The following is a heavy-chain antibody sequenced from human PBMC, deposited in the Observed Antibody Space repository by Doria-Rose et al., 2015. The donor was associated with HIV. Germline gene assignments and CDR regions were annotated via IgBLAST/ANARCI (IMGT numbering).Heavy chain of an antibody. CDR3: ARISGETGTLGY. CDR2: IFSSDEK. CDR1: GFSLNNPRMG. J-gene: IGHJ4*02. D-gene: IGHD1-7*01. V-gene: IGHV2-26*01. Sequence: QVTLKESGPVLVKPTETLTLTCTVSGFSLNNPRMGVSWIRQPPGKTLEWLAHIFSSDEKSYNTSLKTRLTIFKDTSKSQVVLMMTNMDAVDTGRYYCARISGETGTLGYWGQGALVTVSS.